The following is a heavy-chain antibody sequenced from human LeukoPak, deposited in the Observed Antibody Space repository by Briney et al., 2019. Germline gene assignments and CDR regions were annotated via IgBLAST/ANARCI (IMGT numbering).Heavy chain of an antibody. J-gene: IGHJ4*02. V-gene: IGHV3-48*01. CDR2: IDSSSSSI. Sequence: GGSLRLSCAASGFIFTSHRMNWVRQAPGKGLEWVSFIDSSSSSIHYADSVRGRFTISRDNAKNLLYLQMNSLRADDTAEYFCARGNGPGSFTIDYWGQGTLVAASS. D-gene: IGHD3-10*01. CDR3: ARGNGPGSFTIDY. CDR1: GFIFTSHR.